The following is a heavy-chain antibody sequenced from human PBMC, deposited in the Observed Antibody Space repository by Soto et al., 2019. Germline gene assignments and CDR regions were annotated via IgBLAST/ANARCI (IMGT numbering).Heavy chain of an antibody. CDR3: ARRSIAAAGWWFDP. CDR2: IYYSGST. Sequence: QVQLQESGPGLVKPSQTLSLTCTVSGGSISSGGYYWSWIRQHPGKGLEWIGYIYYSGSTYYNPYLKSTITISVDTSKNQFSLKLSSVTAADTAVYYCARRSIAAAGWWFDPWGQGTLVTVSS. V-gene: IGHV4-31*01. CDR1: GGSISSGGYY. J-gene: IGHJ5*02. D-gene: IGHD6-13*01.